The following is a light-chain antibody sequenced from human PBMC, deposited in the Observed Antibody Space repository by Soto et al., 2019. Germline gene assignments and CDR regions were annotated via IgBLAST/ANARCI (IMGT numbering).Light chain of an antibody. J-gene: IGKJ4*01. V-gene: IGKV3-11*01. CDR3: QQRSDWPPLT. CDR1: QSVNNS. Sequence: DIVLTQFPATLSLSPGERATLSCRASQSVNNSLAWYQQQPGQAPRLLISDASTRATGIPARFSGSGSGTDFTLTIISREDEDFAVYYCQQRSDWPPLTFGGGTKVEIK. CDR2: DAS.